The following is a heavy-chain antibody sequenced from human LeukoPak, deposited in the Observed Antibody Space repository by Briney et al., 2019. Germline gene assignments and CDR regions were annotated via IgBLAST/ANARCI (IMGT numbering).Heavy chain of an antibody. Sequence: PGGSLRLSCAASGFTFSSYGMHWVRQAPGKGLEWVAVIWYDGSNKYYADSVKGRFTISRDNSKNTLYLQMNSLRAEDTAVYYCAREEMATVTIDYRGQGTLVTVSS. CDR3: AREEMATVTIDY. CDR1: GFTFSSYG. V-gene: IGHV3-33*01. CDR2: IWYDGSNK. D-gene: IGHD5-24*01. J-gene: IGHJ4*02.